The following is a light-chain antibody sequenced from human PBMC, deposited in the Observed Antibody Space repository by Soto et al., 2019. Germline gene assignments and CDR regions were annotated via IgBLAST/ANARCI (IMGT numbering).Light chain of an antibody. V-gene: IGKV3-11*01. J-gene: IGKJ4*01. CDR3: HQRSNWPLT. CDR1: QNIYHY. Sequence: EIVLTQSPATLSLSPGERATLSCRASQNIYHYLDWYQQKPGQTPRLLIRDASNRATGVPARFSGSGSGTDVTLTISSLAPEDFAFSYCHQRSNWPLTFGGGTKVEIQ. CDR2: DAS.